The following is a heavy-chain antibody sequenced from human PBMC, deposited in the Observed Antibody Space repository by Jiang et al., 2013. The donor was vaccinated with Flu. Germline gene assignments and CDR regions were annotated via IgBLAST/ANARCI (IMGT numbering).Heavy chain of an antibody. CDR2: TT. V-gene: IGHV1-69*06. CDR3: ASAYTYNFDFDF. D-gene: IGHD1-14*01. Sequence: TTNYAQEFQGRVTITADTSTNTAYLEMSGLRSDDTAVYYCASAYTYNFDFDFWGQGTLLTVSS. J-gene: IGHJ4*02.